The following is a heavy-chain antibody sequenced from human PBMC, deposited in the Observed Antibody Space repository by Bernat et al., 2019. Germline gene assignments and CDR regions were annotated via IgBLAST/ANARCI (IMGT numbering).Heavy chain of an antibody. D-gene: IGHD5-18*01. Sequence: VQLVESGGGVVQPGRSLRLSCAASGFTFSSYGMHWVRQAPGKGLEWVAVIWYDGSNKYYENTVKGRFTKPKDNSTNTLYLQMNSLRAEDTAVYYCARDGGYSYGTEFSDYWGQGTLVTVSS. CDR3: ARDGGYSYGTEFSDY. CDR1: GFTFSSYG. J-gene: IGHJ4*02. CDR2: IWYDGSNK. V-gene: IGHV3-33*01.